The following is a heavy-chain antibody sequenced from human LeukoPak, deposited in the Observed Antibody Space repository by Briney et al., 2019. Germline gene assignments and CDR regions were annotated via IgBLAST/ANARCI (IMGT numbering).Heavy chain of an antibody. CDR1: GYSFTSYW. Sequence: GESLKIPCKGSGYSFTSYWIGWVRQMPGKGLEWMGIIYPGDSDTRYSPSFQGQVTISADKSISTAYLQWSSLKASDTAMYYCARRVYCSSTSCYGLYYFDYWGQGTLVTVSS. J-gene: IGHJ4*02. V-gene: IGHV5-51*01. D-gene: IGHD2-2*01. CDR2: IYPGDSDT. CDR3: ARRVYCSSTSCYGLYYFDY.